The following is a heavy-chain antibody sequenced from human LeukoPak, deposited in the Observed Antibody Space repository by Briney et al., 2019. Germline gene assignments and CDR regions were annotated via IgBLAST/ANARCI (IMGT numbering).Heavy chain of an antibody. Sequence: SQTLSLTCAVSGGSISSGGYSWSWIRQPPGKGLEWIGYIYHSGSTYYNPSLKSRVTISVDRSKNQFSLKLSSVTAADTAVYYCARVVVVGSFDYWGQGTLVTVSS. CDR2: IYHSGST. J-gene: IGHJ4*02. D-gene: IGHD3-22*01. CDR1: GGSISSGGYS. CDR3: ARVVVVGSFDY. V-gene: IGHV4-30-2*01.